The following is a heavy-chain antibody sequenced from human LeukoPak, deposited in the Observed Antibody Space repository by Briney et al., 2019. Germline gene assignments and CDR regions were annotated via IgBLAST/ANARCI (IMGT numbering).Heavy chain of an antibody. Sequence: GRSLRLSCAASGFTFSSYGMHWVRQAPGKGLEWVAVIWYGGSNKYYADSVKGRFTISRDNSKNTLYLQMNSLRPEDTAVYYCAKGYCSGTSCYSGLDWGQGTLVTVSS. V-gene: IGHV3-33*06. CDR1: GFTFSSYG. J-gene: IGHJ4*02. CDR2: IWYGGSNK. CDR3: AKGYCSGTSCYSGLD. D-gene: IGHD2-2*01.